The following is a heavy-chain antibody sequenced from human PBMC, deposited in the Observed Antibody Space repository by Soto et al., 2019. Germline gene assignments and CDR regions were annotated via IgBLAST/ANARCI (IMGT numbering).Heavy chain of an antibody. CDR3: GKDRSSSSPQYYFDY. Sequence: PGGSLRLSCAASGFTVSSNYMSWVRQAPGKGLEWVSVIYSGGSTYYADSVKGRFTISRDNSKNTLYLQMNSLRAEDTAVYYCGKDRSSSSPQYYFDYWGQGTLVTVSS. J-gene: IGHJ4*02. D-gene: IGHD6-6*01. CDR1: GFTVSSNY. CDR2: IYSGGST. V-gene: IGHV3-66*02.